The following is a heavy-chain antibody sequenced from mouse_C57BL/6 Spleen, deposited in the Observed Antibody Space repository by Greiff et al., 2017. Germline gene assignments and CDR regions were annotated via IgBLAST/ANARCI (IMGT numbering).Heavy chain of an antibody. CDR2: ISSGGSYT. CDR1: GFTFSSYG. V-gene: IGHV5-6*01. Sequence: EVQGVESGGDLVKPGGSLKLSCAASGFTFSSYGMSWVRQTPDQRLEWVAAISSGGSYTYYPDSVKGRFTIARDNAKNTLYLQMSSMKSEDTAMYYCARQGDHDEYFDVWGTGTTVTVSS. CDR3: ARQGDHDEYFDV. J-gene: IGHJ1*03. D-gene: IGHD2-4*01.